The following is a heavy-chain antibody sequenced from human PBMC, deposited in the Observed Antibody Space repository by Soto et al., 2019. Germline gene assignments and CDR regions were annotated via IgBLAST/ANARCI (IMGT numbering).Heavy chain of an antibody. CDR1: GGTFSSYA. CDR2: IIPIFGTA. J-gene: IGHJ4*02. Sequence: AVKVSCKSSGGTFSSYAISWVRQAPGQGLEWMGGIIPIFGTANYAQKFQGRVTITADKSTSTAYMELSSLRAEDTAVYYCAYDSGSYNFDDWGQGTLVTVSS. CDR3: AYDSGSYNFDD. V-gene: IGHV1-69*06. D-gene: IGHD1-26*01.